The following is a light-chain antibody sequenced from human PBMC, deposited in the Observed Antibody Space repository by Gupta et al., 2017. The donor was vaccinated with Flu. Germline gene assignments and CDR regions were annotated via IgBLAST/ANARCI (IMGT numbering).Light chain of an antibody. V-gene: IGLV3-25*03. CDR2: KDT. J-gene: IGLJ2*01. Sequence: SDELTQPPSVSVSPGQTATITCSGDTLSTQYSYWYQQKPGQAPVLVIFKDTERPSGINERFSGSNSGKTVTLTIRGVRAEDEAAYYCQSADNSGTYVLFGGGTKLTV. CDR1: TLSTQY. CDR3: QSADNSGTYVL.